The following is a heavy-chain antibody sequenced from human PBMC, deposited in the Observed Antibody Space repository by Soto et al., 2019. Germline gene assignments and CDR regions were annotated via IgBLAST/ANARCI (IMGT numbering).Heavy chain of an antibody. CDR1: GDSIFGSSHY. V-gene: IGHV4-38-2*02. CDR2: IYYSGST. Sequence: QVQLQESGPGLVKPSDTLSLTCIVSGDSIFGSSHYWGWIRQPPGKGLEWIGSIYYSGSTHYHPALQVRVSISVDKSQYRALLKRPSATAAETAGYLCARTLMTATPLLREKNYHAFDPWGQGTLVSVSS. D-gene: IGHD1-7*01. J-gene: IGHJ5*02. CDR3: ARTLMTATPLLREKNYHAFDP.